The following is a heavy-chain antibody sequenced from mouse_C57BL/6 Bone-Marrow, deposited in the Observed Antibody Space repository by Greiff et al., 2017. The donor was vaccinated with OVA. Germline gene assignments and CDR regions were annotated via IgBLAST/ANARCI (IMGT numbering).Heavy chain of an antibody. V-gene: IGHV1-76*01. CDR1: GYTFTDYY. J-gene: IGHJ1*03. CDR3: ACLYDYRWYWYFDV. CDR2: IYPGSGNT. D-gene: IGHD2-4*01. Sequence: QVQLKESGAELVRPGASVKLSCKASGYTFTDYYINWVKQRPGQGLEWIARIYPGSGNTYYNEKFKGKATLTAEKSSSTAYMQLSSLTSEDSAVYFCACLYDYRWYWYFDVWGTGTTVTVSS.